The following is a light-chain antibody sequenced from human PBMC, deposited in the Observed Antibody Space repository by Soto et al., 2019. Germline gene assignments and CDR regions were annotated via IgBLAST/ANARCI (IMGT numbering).Light chain of an antibody. Sequence: SYELTQPPSVSVAPGQTARITCGGNNTGSKSVHWYQQKLGQAPVLVVYDDSDRPSGIPERFSGSNSGNTATLTISRVEAGDEADYYCQVWDSSSDHRVFGGGTKLTVL. CDR1: NTGSKS. CDR2: DDS. J-gene: IGLJ3*02. V-gene: IGLV3-21*02. CDR3: QVWDSSSDHRV.